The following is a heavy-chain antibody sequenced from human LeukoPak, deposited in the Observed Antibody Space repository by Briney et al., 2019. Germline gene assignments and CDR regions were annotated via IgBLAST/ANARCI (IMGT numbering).Heavy chain of an antibody. V-gene: IGHV4-34*01. J-gene: IGHJ4*02. CDR3: ARAPQWLAYKHYFDY. CDR1: GGSFSGYY. D-gene: IGHD6-19*01. CDR2: INHSGST. Sequence: SETLSLTCAVYGGSFSGYYWSWIRQPPGKGLEWIGEINHSGSTNYNPSLKSRVTISVDTSKNQFSLKLSPVTAADTAVYYCARAPQWLAYKHYFDYWGQGTLVTVSS.